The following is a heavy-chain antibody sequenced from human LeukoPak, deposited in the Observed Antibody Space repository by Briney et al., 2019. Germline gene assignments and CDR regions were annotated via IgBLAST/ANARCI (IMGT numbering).Heavy chain of an antibody. CDR2: IWYDGSNK. V-gene: IGHV3-33*06. CDR1: GFTFSNYG. J-gene: IGHJ6*02. CDR3: AKRISGGQLLRPYGMDV. D-gene: IGHD6-6*01. Sequence: GGSLRLSCAASGFTFSNYGMHWVRQAPGKGLKWVAIIWYDGSNKYYADSVKGRFTISRDNSKNTLFLQMNSLRAEDTAVYYCAKRISGGQLLRPYGMDVWGLGTTVTVSS.